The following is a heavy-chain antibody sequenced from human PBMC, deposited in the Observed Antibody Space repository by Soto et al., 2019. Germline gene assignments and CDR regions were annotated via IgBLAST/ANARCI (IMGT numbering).Heavy chain of an antibody. Sequence: SETLSLTCAVYGGSFSGYYWSWIRQPPGKGLEWIGEINHSGSTSYNPSLKSRVTISVDTSKNQFSLKLSSVTAADTVLYYCASLPIGLYSSGWLPIDYWGQGTLVTVSS. V-gene: IGHV4-34*01. CDR1: GGSFSGYY. D-gene: IGHD6-19*01. CDR3: ASLPIGLYSSGWLPIDY. J-gene: IGHJ4*02. CDR2: INHSGST.